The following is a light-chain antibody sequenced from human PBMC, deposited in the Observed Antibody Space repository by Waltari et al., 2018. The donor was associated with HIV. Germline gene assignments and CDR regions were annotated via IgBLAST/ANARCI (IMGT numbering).Light chain of an antibody. J-gene: IGKJ1*01. CDR3: QQYSAFPWT. V-gene: IGKV1-5*03. CDR1: HSISNW. CDR2: RAS. Sequence: DIQMTQSLSTLSASMGDRVSITCRASHSISNWLAWYQQKPGQAPKLLIYRASTLESGVPSRFSGSGSGTEFTLTINNLQPDDFATYYCQQYSAFPWTFGQGAKVEIK.